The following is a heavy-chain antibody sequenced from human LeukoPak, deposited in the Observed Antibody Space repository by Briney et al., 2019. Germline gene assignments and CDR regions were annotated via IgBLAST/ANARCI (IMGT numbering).Heavy chain of an antibody. CDR3: ARGKRFLGWLSPTYYGMDV. V-gene: IGHV4-59*01. J-gene: IGHJ6*02. CDR1: GGSISSYY. D-gene: IGHD3-3*01. Sequence: SETLSLTCTVSGGSISSYYWSWIRQPPGKGLEWIGYIYYSGSTNYNPSLKSRVTISVDTSKNQFSLKLSSVTAADTAVYYCARGKRFLGWLSPTYYGMDVWGQGTTVTVSS. CDR2: IYYSGST.